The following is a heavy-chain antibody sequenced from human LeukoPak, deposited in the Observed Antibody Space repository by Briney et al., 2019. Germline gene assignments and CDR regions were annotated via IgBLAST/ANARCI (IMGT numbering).Heavy chain of an antibody. J-gene: IGHJ5*02. CDR1: GGSFSGYY. V-gene: IGHV4-34*01. D-gene: IGHD5-18*01. CDR3: ARKWIQLWFRWFGP. Sequence: SETLSLTCAVYGGSFSGYYWSWIRQPPGKGLEWIGEINHSGSTNYNPSLKSRVTISVDTSKNQCSLKLSSVTAADTAVYYCARKWIQLWFRWFGPWGQGTLVTVPS. CDR2: INHSGST.